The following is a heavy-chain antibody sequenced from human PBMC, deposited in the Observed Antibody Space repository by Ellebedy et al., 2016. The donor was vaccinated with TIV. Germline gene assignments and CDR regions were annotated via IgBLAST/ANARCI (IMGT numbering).Heavy chain of an antibody. J-gene: IGHJ4*02. Sequence: GESLKISCAASGFTFSDYYMSWIRQAPGKGLEWVSYISSSSSYTNYADSVKGRFTISRDNAKNSLYLQMNSLRAEDTAVYYCARAGYSSSWYPRDYWGQGTLVTVSS. CDR1: GFTFSDYY. V-gene: IGHV3-11*06. CDR2: ISSSSSYT. D-gene: IGHD6-13*01. CDR3: ARAGYSSSWYPRDY.